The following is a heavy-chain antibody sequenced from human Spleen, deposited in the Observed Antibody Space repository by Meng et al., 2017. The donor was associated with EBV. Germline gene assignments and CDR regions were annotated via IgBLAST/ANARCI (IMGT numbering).Heavy chain of an antibody. J-gene: IGHJ4*02. Sequence: QVQLVQYGTEVKKPGSSVRVSCKSSGGTFSTYAISWIRQAPGQGLEWMGGIIPLFETPHYAQRFQGRVTIIADESTSTHSMELNSLRSEDTAMYYCASESGRGFTPDYWGQGTLVTVSS. CDR3: ASESGRGFTPDY. CDR2: IIPLFETP. CDR1: GGTFSTYA. D-gene: IGHD3-10*01. V-gene: IGHV1-69*01.